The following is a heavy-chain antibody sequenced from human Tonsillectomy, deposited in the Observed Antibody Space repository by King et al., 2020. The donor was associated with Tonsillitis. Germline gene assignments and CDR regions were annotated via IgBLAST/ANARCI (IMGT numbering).Heavy chain of an antibody. Sequence: VQLVESGGGLVQPGGSLRLSCADSGFTFSSYWIHWVRQAPGKGLVWVSCVNRYESITTYADSVKGRFTISSDNATNMLYLQMNSLRVEDTAVYYCARGGNYVWGSFTWGQGTLVTVSS. CDR2: VNRYESIT. CDR1: GFTFSSYW. V-gene: IGHV3-74*01. CDR3: ARGGNYVWGSFT. D-gene: IGHD3-16*01. J-gene: IGHJ5*02.